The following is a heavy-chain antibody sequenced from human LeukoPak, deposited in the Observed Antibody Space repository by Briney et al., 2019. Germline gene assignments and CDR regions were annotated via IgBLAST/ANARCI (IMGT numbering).Heavy chain of an antibody. CDR2: IIPILGIA. D-gene: IGHD1-26*01. J-gene: IGHJ4*02. CDR3: ARDLYSGSYYPPGY. V-gene: IGHV1-69*04. Sequence: SVKVSCKASGGTFSSYAISWVRQAPGQGLEWMGRIIPILGIANYAQNFQGRVTITADKSTSTAYMELSRLRSDDTAVYYCARDLYSGSYYPPGYWGQGTLVTVSS. CDR1: GGTFSSYA.